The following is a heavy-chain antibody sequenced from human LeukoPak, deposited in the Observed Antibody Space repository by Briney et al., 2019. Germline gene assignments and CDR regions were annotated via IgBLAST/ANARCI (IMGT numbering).Heavy chain of an antibody. J-gene: IGHJ6*03. V-gene: IGHV3-11*04. Sequence: KPGGSLRLSCAASGFTFSDYYMSWIRQAPGKGLEWVSYISSSGSTIYYADSVKGRFTISRDNAKNSLYLQMNSLRAEDTAVYYCARVRSSTMAYYYYYYYMDVWGKGTTVTISS. CDR3: ARVRSSTMAYYYYYYYMDV. D-gene: IGHD3-10*01. CDR1: GFTFSDYY. CDR2: ISSSGSTI.